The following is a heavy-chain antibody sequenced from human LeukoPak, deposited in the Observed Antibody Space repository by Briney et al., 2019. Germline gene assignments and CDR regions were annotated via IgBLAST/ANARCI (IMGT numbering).Heavy chain of an antibody. CDR2: ISAYNGNT. J-gene: IGHJ3*02. CDR1: GYTFTSYG. D-gene: IGHD3-22*01. V-gene: IGHV1-18*01. CDR3: ARENYYDSSGYPTSAFDI. Sequence: ASVKVSCKASGYTFTSYGISWVRQAPGQGLEWMGWISAYNGNTNYAQKLQGRVTMATDTSTSTAYMELRSLRSDDTAVYYCARENYYDSSGYPTSAFDIWGQGTMVTVSS.